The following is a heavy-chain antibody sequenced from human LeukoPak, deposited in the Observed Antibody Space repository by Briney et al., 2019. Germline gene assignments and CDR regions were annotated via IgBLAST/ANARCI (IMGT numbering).Heavy chain of an antibody. J-gene: IGHJ4*02. CDR1: GGSISSYY. CDR2: IYYSGST. Sequence: PSETLSLTCTVSGGSISSYYWSWIRQPPGKGLEWIGYIYYSGSTNYNPSLKSRVTISVDTSKNQFSLKLSSVTAADTAVYYCASSGYSSGWYDRKTYFDYWGQGTLVTVSS. CDR3: ASSGYSSGWYDRKTYFDY. D-gene: IGHD6-19*01. V-gene: IGHV4-59*01.